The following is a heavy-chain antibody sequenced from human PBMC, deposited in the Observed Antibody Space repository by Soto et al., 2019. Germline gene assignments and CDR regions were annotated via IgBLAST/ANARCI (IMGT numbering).Heavy chain of an antibody. Sequence: ASVKVSCKASGYTFTSYAMHWVRQAPGQRLEWMGWINAGNGNTKYSQKFQGRVTITRDTSASTAYMELSSLRSEDTAVYYCARSPPSREQQPVLFFFNSPFDPWGQGTLVTVSS. J-gene: IGHJ5*02. D-gene: IGHD6-13*01. CDR2: INAGNGNT. CDR3: ARSPPSREQQPVLFFFNSPFDP. V-gene: IGHV1-3*01. CDR1: GYTFTSYA.